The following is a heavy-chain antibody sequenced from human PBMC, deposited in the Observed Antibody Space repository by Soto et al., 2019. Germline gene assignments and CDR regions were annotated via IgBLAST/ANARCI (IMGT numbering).Heavy chain of an antibody. Sequence: QVQLQESGPGVVKPSETLSLTCTVSGGSISSYYWSWIRQPAGKGLEWIGRIYTSGSTNYNPSLKSRVTMSVETSKNQFSLKLSSVTAADTAVHYCARDSGDDFWSGYPNHDAFDIWGQGTMVTVSS. CDR2: IYTSGST. D-gene: IGHD3-3*01. CDR3: ARDSGDDFWSGYPNHDAFDI. CDR1: GGSISSYY. V-gene: IGHV4-4*07. J-gene: IGHJ3*02.